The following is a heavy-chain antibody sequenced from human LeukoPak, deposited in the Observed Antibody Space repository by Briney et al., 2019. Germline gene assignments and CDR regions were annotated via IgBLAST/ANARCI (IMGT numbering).Heavy chain of an antibody. CDR2: IKSKADGGTT. D-gene: IGHD3-16*01. CDR1: GFTFSSYA. Sequence: GGSLGLSCAASGFTFSSYAMSWVRQAPGKGLEWVGRIKSKADGGTTDYAAPVKGRFTMSRDDSKNTLYLQMNSLKTEDTAVYYCTTPNYDYVWGSYLRQGRYYFDYWGQGTLVTVSS. CDR3: TTPNYDYVWGSYLRQGRYYFDY. J-gene: IGHJ4*02. V-gene: IGHV3-15*01.